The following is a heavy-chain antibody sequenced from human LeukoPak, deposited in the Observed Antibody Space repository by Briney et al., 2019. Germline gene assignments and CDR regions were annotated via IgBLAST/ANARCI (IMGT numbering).Heavy chain of an antibody. D-gene: IGHD4-23*01. Sequence: SETLSLTCTVSGGSISSSGYYWGWLRQPPGKGLEWIGSIYYSGSPYYNPSLKSRVTRSVHTSKNQFSLMLSSVTTADTAVYYCAGLMTAVVIGVDYWGEGTLVTVSS. CDR1: GGSISSSGYY. J-gene: IGHJ4*02. V-gene: IGHV4-39*01. CDR3: AGLMTAVVIGVDY. CDR2: IYYSGSP.